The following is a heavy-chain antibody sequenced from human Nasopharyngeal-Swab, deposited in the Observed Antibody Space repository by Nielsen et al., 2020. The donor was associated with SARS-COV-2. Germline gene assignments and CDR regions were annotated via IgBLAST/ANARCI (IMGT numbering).Heavy chain of an antibody. V-gene: IGHV3-48*03. CDR2: ISSSGSTI. CDR3: AKLALQQRVQVDYYGMDV. D-gene: IGHD6-13*01. CDR1: GFTFSSYE. J-gene: IGHJ6*02. Sequence: GESLKISCAASGFTFSSYEMNWVRQAPGKELEWVSYISSSGSTIYYADSVKGRFTISRDNAKNSLYLQMNSLRAEDTAVYYCAKLALQQRVQVDYYGMDVWGQGTTVTVSS.